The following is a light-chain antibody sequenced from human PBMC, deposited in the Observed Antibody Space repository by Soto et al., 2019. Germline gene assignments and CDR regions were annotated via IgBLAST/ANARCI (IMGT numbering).Light chain of an antibody. Sequence: EIVLTQSPATLSASPGERATLSCRASQSMSSNLAWYQQKPGQIPRLLIYDASTRAAGIPAGFSGSESGTEFTLTISSLQSEDFAIYYGQQYNNWPLTFGGGTKVEIK. CDR1: QSMSSN. CDR3: QQYNNWPLT. J-gene: IGKJ4*01. V-gene: IGKV3-15*01. CDR2: DAS.